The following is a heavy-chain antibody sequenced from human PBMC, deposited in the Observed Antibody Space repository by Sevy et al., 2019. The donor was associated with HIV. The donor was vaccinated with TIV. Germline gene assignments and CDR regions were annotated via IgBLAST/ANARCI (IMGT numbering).Heavy chain of an antibody. D-gene: IGHD3-22*01. CDR3: ARKYDSSGYFDY. V-gene: IGHV3-23*01. CDR1: GFTFRSYA. CDR2: ISGTGGSGDKT. Sequence: GGSLRLSCEASGFTFRSYAMSWVRQAPGKGLEWVSGISGTGGSGDKTNYADSVKGRFTISRDDSKNSLYLQLNSLRAEDTAIYYCARKYDSSGYFDYWGQGTLVTVSS. J-gene: IGHJ4*02.